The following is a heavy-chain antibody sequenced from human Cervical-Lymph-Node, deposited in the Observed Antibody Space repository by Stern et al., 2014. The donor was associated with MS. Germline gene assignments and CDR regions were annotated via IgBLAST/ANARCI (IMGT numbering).Heavy chain of an antibody. Sequence: EVQLVQSGGGLAQPGGSLRLSCAASGFTFSGYWMHWVRQAPGKGLSWVSRINGDGCSTNYADSVKDRFIISRDNAKNTLYLQINSLRAEDTAVYYCARGRGFFDYWGQGTLVTVSS. CDR1: GFTFSGYW. J-gene: IGHJ4*02. CDR2: INGDGCST. V-gene: IGHV3-74*02. CDR3: ARGRGFFDY.